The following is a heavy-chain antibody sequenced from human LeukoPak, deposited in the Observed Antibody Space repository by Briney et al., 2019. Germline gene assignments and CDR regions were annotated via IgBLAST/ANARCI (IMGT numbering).Heavy chain of an antibody. V-gene: IGHV3-23*01. Sequence: GGSLRLSCAASGFTFSSYAMSWVRQAPGEGLEWVSVISGSGDSTLYADSVKGRFTVSRDNTRNTLYLQMNSLRAEDTAVYYCAKDRYCSSTRCYGDFDYWGQGTLVTVSS. CDR2: ISGSGDST. D-gene: IGHD2-2*01. CDR1: GFTFSSYA. CDR3: AKDRYCSSTRCYGDFDY. J-gene: IGHJ4*02.